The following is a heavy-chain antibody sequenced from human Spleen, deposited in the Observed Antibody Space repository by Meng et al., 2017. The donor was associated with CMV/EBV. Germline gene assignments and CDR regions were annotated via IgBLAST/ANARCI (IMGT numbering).Heavy chain of an antibody. V-gene: IGHV3-15*01. Sequence: SGFTFSNAWMSWVRQAPGKGLEWVGRIKSKTDGGTTDYAAPVKGRFTISRDDSKNTLYLQMNSLKTEDTAVYYCTTDGKGEMATSFHWGQGTLVTVSS. J-gene: IGHJ4*02. CDR3: TTDGKGEMATSFH. CDR2: IKSKTDGGTT. D-gene: IGHD5-24*01. CDR1: GFTFSNAW.